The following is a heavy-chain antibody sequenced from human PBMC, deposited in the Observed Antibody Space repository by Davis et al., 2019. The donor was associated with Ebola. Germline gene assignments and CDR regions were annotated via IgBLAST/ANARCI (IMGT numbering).Heavy chain of an antibody. J-gene: IGHJ4*02. D-gene: IGHD3-10*01. Sequence: KVSCKGSGYSFTSYWIGWVRQVPGKGLEWMGSIYPGDSETTYSPSLQGQATISVDKSISTAYLRWSSLKASDTATYYCARSKALWFGELKFDYWGQGTLVTVPS. CDR2: IYPGDSET. CDR3: ARSKALWFGELKFDY. CDR1: GYSFTSYW. V-gene: IGHV5-51*01.